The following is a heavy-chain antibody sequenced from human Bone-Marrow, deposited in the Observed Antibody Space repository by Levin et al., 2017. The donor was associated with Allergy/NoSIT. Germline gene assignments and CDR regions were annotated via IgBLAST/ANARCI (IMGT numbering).Heavy chain of an antibody. CDR3: ARLRTGSPDY. J-gene: IGHJ4*02. Sequence: SQTLSLTCTVSGDSISSYFWSWIRQPPGKGLEWIGYIFHSGNTNYNPSLKSRVTISIDTSKNQFSLKLRSVTAADTAVYFCARLRTGSPDYWGQGTLVTVSS. CDR1: GDSISSYF. V-gene: IGHV4-59*08. D-gene: IGHD1-1*01. CDR2: IFHSGNT.